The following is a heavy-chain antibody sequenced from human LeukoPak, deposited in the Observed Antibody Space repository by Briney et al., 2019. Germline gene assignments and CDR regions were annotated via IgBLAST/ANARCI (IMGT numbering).Heavy chain of an antibody. CDR2: IKPSGGSK. V-gene: IGHV1-46*01. Sequence: ASVKVSCKASGYTFTSYYMHWVRQTPGQGLEWIGIIKPSGGSKSYAQKFQGRVTMTRDTSTSTVYMELSSLRSEDTAVYYCAREWAIVVVVAATRSTDAFDIWGQGTMVTVSS. CDR1: GYTFTSYY. D-gene: IGHD2-15*01. CDR3: AREWAIVVVVAATRSTDAFDI. J-gene: IGHJ3*02.